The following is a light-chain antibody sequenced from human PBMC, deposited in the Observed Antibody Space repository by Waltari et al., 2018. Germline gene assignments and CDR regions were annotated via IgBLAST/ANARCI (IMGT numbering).Light chain of an antibody. Sequence: QSVLTQPPPPSRTPGPRVTISCSGTSSNLGGNTVNWYQQLPGPAPELLIYSNDQRPSGVPDRFSGSKSGTSASLAISGLQSEDEANYYWAAWDDSLSAWVFGGGTKLTVL. CDR1: SSNLGGNT. V-gene: IGLV1-44*01. CDR2: SND. CDR3: AAWDDSLSAWV. J-gene: IGLJ3*02.